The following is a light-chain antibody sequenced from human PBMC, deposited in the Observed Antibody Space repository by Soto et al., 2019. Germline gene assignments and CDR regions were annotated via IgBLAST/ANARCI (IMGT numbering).Light chain of an antibody. J-gene: IGLJ1*01. V-gene: IGLV2-14*03. Sequence: QSALTQPASVSGSPGQSINISCTGTSSDVGGHNYVSWYQHDPGKAPKLIIYDVSNRPSGVSNPFSGSKSGNTASLTISGLQPEDEADYYCSSYTTSNTRQIVFVTGTKVTVL. CDR1: SSDVGGHNY. CDR3: SSYTTSNTRQIV. CDR2: DVS.